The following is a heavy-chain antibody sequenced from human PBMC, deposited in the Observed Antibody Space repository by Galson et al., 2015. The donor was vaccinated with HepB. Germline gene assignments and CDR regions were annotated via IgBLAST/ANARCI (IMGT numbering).Heavy chain of an antibody. CDR2: IANVGDT. Sequence: SLRLSCAASGFTFSNYDMHWVRQRTGTSLEWVSVIANVGDTNYADSVKGRFSISRGNAKNSLYLQMNSLRAGDTAVYYCARGNATTGGAFDIWGQGTMVTVSS. D-gene: IGHD4-11*01. V-gene: IGHV3-13*01. J-gene: IGHJ3*02. CDR1: GFTFSNYD. CDR3: ARGNATTGGAFDI.